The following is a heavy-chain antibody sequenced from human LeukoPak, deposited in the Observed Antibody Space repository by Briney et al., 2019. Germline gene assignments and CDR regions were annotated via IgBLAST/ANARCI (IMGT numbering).Heavy chain of an antibody. CDR3: AKDRVDGSGSQFDS. D-gene: IGHD3-10*01. J-gene: IGHJ4*02. CDR2: ISGSGAMT. Sequence: PGGSLRLSCTVSGFTLSSYEMSWLRQAPGKGLEWVSSISGSGAMTYYGDSVKGRFTISRDNAMDTLYLQMNSLRADDTAVYYCAKDRVDGSGSQFDSWGQGSLVSVSS. CDR1: GFTLSSYE. V-gene: IGHV3-23*01.